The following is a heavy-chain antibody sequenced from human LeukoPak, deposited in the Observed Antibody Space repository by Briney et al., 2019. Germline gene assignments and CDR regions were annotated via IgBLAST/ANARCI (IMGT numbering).Heavy chain of an antibody. J-gene: IGHJ4*02. CDR1: GYTFTSYD. Sequence: GASVKVSCKASGYTFTSYDINWVRQATGQGLEWMGWMNPNSGNTGYAQKFQGRVTMTRNTSMSTAYMELSSLRSEDTAVYYCARGPETTVPLVDYWGQGTLVTVSS. V-gene: IGHV1-8*01. CDR3: ARGPETTVPLVDY. D-gene: IGHD4-17*01. CDR2: MNPNSGNT.